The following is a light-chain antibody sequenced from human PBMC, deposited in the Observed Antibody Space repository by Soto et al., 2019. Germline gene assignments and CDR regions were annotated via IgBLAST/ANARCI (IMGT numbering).Light chain of an antibody. Sequence: DIQMTQSPSTLSGSVGDRVTISCRASQTISSWLAWYQQKPWKAPKLLIYKASTLKSGVPSRFSGSGSGTDFTLTISSLQPEDAATYYCQKCKVAPFTFGGGTKGDIK. J-gene: IGKJ4*01. V-gene: IGKV1-5*03. CDR2: KAS. CDR1: QTISSW. CDR3: QKCKVAPFT.